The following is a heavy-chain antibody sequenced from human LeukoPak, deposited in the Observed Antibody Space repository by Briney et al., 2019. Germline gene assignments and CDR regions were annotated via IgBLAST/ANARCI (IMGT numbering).Heavy chain of an antibody. Sequence: PGGSLRLSCASTFTFSNYWMHWVRQAPGKGLVWVSHINTDGSITTYADSVKGRFTISRDNAKNMLYLQMNSLRAEDTAVYYCARPQWGSGVYFDSWGQGTLVTVCS. D-gene: IGHD3-16*01. CDR1: TFTFSNYW. V-gene: IGHV3-74*01. CDR2: INTDGSIT. J-gene: IGHJ4*02. CDR3: ARPQWGSGVYFDS.